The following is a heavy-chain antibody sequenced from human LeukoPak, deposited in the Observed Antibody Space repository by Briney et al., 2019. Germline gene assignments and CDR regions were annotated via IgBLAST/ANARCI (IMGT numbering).Heavy chain of an antibody. CDR2: IYHSGST. CDR3: ARRYCSGGSCYEIDY. J-gene: IGHJ4*02. Sequence: SGTLSLTCAVSGGSISSSNWWSWVRQPPGKGLEWIGEIYHSGSTNYNPSLKSRVTISVDKSKNQFSLKLGSVTAANTAVYYCARRYCSGGSCYEIDYWGQGTLVTVSS. V-gene: IGHV4-4*02. D-gene: IGHD2-15*01. CDR1: GGSISSSNW.